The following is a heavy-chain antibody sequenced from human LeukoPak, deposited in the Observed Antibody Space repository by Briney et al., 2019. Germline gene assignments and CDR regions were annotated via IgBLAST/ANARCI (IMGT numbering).Heavy chain of an antibody. CDR1: GGSIRSYY. Sequence: SETLSLPCTVSGGSIRSYYWIWIGQPAGRGLEGIGRLYTCGSTNYNPSLKSRVPMSVDTSKNQFSLKLSPVTAADTAVDYCARASKSSSDYVRYFDYWGQGTLVTVSS. CDR3: ARASKSSSDYVRYFDY. D-gene: IGHD4-17*01. CDR2: LYTCGST. V-gene: IGHV4-4*07. J-gene: IGHJ4*02.